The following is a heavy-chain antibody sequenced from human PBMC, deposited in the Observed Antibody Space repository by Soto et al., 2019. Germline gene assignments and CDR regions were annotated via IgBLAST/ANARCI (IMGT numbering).Heavy chain of an antibody. CDR1: GFSLSTSGVG. V-gene: IGHV2-5*02. D-gene: IGHD3-22*01. CDR2: IYWDDDK. Sequence: QITLKESGPPLVKPTQTLTLTCTFSGFSLSTSGVGVGWIRQPPGKALEWLALIYWDDDKRYSPSLKRRLTSTKETSKNQVVLTMTNIDPVDTATYYCGHYCHASSGYYYFIDHWGQGTLVTVSS. J-gene: IGHJ4*02. CDR3: GHYCHASSGYYYFIDH.